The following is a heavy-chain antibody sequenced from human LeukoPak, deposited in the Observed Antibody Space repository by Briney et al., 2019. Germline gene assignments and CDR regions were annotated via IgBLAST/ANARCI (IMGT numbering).Heavy chain of an antibody. Sequence: ASVKVSCKASGYTFTGYYMHWVRQAPGQGLEWMGWINPNSGGTNYAQKFQGRVTMTRDTSISTAYMELSRLRSDDTAVYYCARERGDIVVVPAAHTPDYYMDVWGKGTTVTVSS. J-gene: IGHJ6*03. D-gene: IGHD2-2*01. CDR2: INPNSGGT. CDR1: GYTFTGYY. CDR3: ARERGDIVVVPAAHTPDYYMDV. V-gene: IGHV1-2*02.